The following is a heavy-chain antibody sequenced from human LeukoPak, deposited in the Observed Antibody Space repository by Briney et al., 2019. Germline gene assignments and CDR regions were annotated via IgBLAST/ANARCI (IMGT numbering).Heavy chain of an antibody. CDR1: GGSISSYY. D-gene: IGHD5-24*01. CDR3: ARQSSRDGYKNPRYFDL. CDR2: IYYSGST. V-gene: IGHV4-59*08. Sequence: SETLSLTCTVSGGSISSYYWSWIRQPPGKGLEWIGYIYYSGSTNYNPSLKSRVTIPVDTSKNQFSLKLSSVTAADTAVYYCARQSSRDGYKNPRYFDLWGRGTLVTVSS. J-gene: IGHJ2*01.